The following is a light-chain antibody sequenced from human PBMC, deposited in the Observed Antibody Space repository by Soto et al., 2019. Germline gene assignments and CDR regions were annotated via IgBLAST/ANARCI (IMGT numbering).Light chain of an antibody. J-gene: IGLJ1*01. Sequence: QSALTQPPSASGSPGQSVTISCTGTKNDIGVYDFVSWYQHHPGKAPRLIIYEVVQRPSGVSDRFSGSKSGTSASLAISGLQSEDEADYYCASWDDSLNGYVFGTGTKVTVL. CDR2: EVV. CDR3: ASWDDSLNGYV. CDR1: KNDIGVYDF. V-gene: IGLV2-8*01.